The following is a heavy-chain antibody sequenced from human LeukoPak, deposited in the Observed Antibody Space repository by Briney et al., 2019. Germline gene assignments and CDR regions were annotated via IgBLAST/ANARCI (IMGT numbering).Heavy chain of an antibody. D-gene: IGHD3-3*01. Sequence: GGSLRLSCAASGFTFSSSAMHWVRQAPGKGLEWVAVISYDESNKYYEDSVKGRFTISRDNSKNTLYLQMNNLRAEDTAVYYCARGTDTKPFWSGYWVDVWGQGTTVTVSS. CDR3: ARGTDTKPFWSGYWVDV. CDR1: GFTFSSSA. V-gene: IGHV3-30*03. CDR2: ISYDESNK. J-gene: IGHJ6*02.